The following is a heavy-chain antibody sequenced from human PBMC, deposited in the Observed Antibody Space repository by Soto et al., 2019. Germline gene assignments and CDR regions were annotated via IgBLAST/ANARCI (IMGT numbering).Heavy chain of an antibody. Sequence: PSETLSLTCAVYGGSFSGYYWSWIRQPPGKGLEWIGEINHSGSTNYNPSLKSRVTISVDTSKNQFSLKLSSVTAADTAVYYCARAGVVAAIRYFDYWGQGTLVTVS. CDR3: ARAGVVAAIRYFDY. V-gene: IGHV4-34*01. D-gene: IGHD2-15*01. CDR1: GGSFSGYY. J-gene: IGHJ4*02. CDR2: INHSGST.